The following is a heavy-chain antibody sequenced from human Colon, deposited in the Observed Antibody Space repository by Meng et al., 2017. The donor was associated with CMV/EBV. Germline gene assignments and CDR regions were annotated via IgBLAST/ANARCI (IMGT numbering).Heavy chain of an antibody. CDR3: ARDVGNSGYDYGS. V-gene: IGHV3-11*01. Sequence: GESLKISCAASGFTFSDYYMSWIRQAPGKGLEWVSYISGSGGTTDYADSVRGRFTISRDNTKNSLYLQMNSLRAEDTAVYYCARDVGNSGYDYGSWGRGTLVTVSS. CDR2: ISGSGGTT. D-gene: IGHD5-12*01. CDR1: GFTFSDYY. J-gene: IGHJ5*02.